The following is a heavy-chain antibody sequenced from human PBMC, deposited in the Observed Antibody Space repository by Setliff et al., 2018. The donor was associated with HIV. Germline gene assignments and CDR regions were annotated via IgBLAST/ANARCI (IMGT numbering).Heavy chain of an antibody. CDR3: ARDYWKVPDH. CDR2: IIPKSDTT. D-gene: IGHD1-1*01. Sequence: GASVKVSCKASGDIFSFYALSWVRQAPGQGLEWMGKIIPKSDTTTYAQKFQGRVTMTADKSSNTAYMELSSLRSEDTAVYYCARDYWKVPDHWGQGTLVTVSS. V-gene: IGHV1-69*06. J-gene: IGHJ4*02. CDR1: GDIFSFYA.